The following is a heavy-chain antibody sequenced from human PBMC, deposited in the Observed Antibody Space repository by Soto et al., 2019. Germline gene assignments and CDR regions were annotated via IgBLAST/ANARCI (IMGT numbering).Heavy chain of an antibody. CDR2: IVVGSGNT. J-gene: IGHJ4*01. Sequence: GASVKVSCKASGFTFTSSAVQWVRQARGQRLEWIGWIVVGSGNTNYAQKFQERVTITRDMSTSTAYMELSSLRSEDTAVYYCAKVAWVTGGCLASPGYFYDYWGQGALVTVSS. D-gene: IGHD2-8*02. V-gene: IGHV1-58*01. CDR3: AKVAWVTGGCLASPGYFYDY. CDR1: GFTFTSSA.